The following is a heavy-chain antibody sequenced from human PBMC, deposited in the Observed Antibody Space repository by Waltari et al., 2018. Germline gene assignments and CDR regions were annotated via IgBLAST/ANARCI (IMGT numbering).Heavy chain of an antibody. J-gene: IGHJ4*02. V-gene: IGHV1-46*01. D-gene: IGHD6-13*01. CDR2: INPSGGSK. Sequence: QVQLVQSGAEVKKPGASVKVSCKASGYTFTSYYMHWVRQAPGQGLEWMGIINPSGGSKSYAKKFQGRVTMTRDTSTSTVYMELSSLRSEDTAVYYCARDVGGGGSSWYEVFDYWGQGTLVTVSS. CDR3: ARDVGGGGSSWYEVFDY. CDR1: GYTFTSYY.